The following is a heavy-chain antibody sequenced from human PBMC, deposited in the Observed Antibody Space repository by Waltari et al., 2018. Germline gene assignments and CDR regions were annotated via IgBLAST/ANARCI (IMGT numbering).Heavy chain of an antibody. D-gene: IGHD4-4*01. CDR3: AKGWKRTVTSLCGMDV. V-gene: IGHV3-23*04. CDR2: ISGSGGST. CDR1: GFTFSGYA. J-gene: IGHJ6*02. Sequence: EVQLVESGGGLVQPGGSLRLSCAASGFTFSGYAMRWVRQAPGKGLEWVSAISGSGGSTYYADSVKGRFTISRDNSKNTLYLQMNSLRAEDTAVYYCAKGWKRTVTSLCGMDVWGQGTTVTVSS.